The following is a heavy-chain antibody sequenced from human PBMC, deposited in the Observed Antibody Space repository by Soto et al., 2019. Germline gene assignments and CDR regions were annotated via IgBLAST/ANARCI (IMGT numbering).Heavy chain of an antibody. J-gene: IGHJ6*02. CDR3: ARDRWVVPAAMRYYYGMDV. V-gene: IGHV3-7*03. D-gene: IGHD2-2*01. CDR2: IRQDGSEK. Sequence: GGSLRLSCAASGFTVSSNYMSWVRQAPGKGLEWVANIRQDGSEKYYVDSVKGRFTISRDNAKNSLYLQMNSLRAEDTAVYYCARDRWVVPAAMRYYYGMDVWGQGTTVTVSS. CDR1: GFTVSSNY.